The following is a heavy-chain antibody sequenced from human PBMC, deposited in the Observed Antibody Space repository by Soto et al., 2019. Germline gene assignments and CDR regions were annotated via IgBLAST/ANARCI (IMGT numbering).Heavy chain of an antibody. CDR1: GDTFTFYS. CDR3: ASSYGSGYRAFDY. CDR2: INPILSMS. J-gene: IGHJ4*02. Sequence: QVQLVQSGAEVKKPGSSVRVSCRASGDTFTFYSINWLRQAPGLGLEWMGRINPILSMSNYAQRSQGRVTMTADKSTSTAYMELSSLRSEDTAMYYCASSYGSGYRAFDYWGQGALVTVSS. V-gene: IGHV1-69*02. D-gene: IGHD3-10*01.